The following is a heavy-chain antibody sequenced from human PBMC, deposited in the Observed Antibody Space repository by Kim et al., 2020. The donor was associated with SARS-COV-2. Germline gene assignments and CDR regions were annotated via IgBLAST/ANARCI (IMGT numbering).Heavy chain of an antibody. J-gene: IGHJ4*02. V-gene: IGHV3-21*01. D-gene: IGHD3-16*01. Sequence: SSSYIYYADSVKGRFTISRDNTKNSLYLQMNSLGAEDTAVYYCARGVPDYWGQGTLVTVSS. CDR2: SSSYI. CDR3: ARGVPDY.